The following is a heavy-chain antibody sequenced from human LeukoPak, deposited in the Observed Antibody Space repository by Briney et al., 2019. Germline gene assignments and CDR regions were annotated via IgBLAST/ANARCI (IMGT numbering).Heavy chain of an antibody. CDR3: ASDILTGYSPAYNWFDP. CDR1: GGTFSSYA. D-gene: IGHD3-9*01. Sequence: GSSVKVSCKASGGTFSSYAISLVRQAPGQGLEWMGGIIPIFGTANYAQKFQGRVTITADESTSTAYMELSSLRSEDTAVYYCASDILTGYSPAYNWFDPWGQGTLVTVSS. J-gene: IGHJ5*02. V-gene: IGHV1-69*01. CDR2: IIPIFGTA.